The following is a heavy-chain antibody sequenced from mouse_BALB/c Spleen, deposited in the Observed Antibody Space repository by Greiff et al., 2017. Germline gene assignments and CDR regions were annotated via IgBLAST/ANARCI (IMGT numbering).Heavy chain of an antibody. CDR1: GFSLTSYG. J-gene: IGHJ1*01. D-gene: IGHD1-2*01. CDR2: IWSGGST. CDR3: ASPSLLRLRGYFDV. Sequence: QVQLKQSGPGLVQPSQSLSITCTVSGFSLTSYGVHWVRQSPGKGLEWLGVIWSGGSTDYNAAFISRLSISKDNSKSQVFFKMNSLQANDTAIYYCASPSLLRLRGYFDVWGAGTTVTVSS. V-gene: IGHV2-2*02.